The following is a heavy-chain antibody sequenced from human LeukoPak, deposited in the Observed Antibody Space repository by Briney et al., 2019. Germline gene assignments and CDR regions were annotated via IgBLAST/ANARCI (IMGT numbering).Heavy chain of an antibody. V-gene: IGHV3-66*01. CDR1: GFTVTSNY. Sequence: PGGSLRLSCAASGFTVTSNYMSWVRQAPGKGLEWVSVIYNDGRTYYADSVKGRFTISRDNSKNTLYLQMNSLRAEDTAVYYCARFDILTGPKYYYYYGMDVWGQGTTVTVSS. J-gene: IGHJ6*02. CDR2: IYNDGRT. CDR3: ARFDILTGPKYYYYYGMDV. D-gene: IGHD3-9*01.